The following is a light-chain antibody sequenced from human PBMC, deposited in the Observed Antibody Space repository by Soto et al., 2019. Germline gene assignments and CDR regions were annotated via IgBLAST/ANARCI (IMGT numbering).Light chain of an antibody. CDR2: WAS. V-gene: IGKV4-1*01. Sequence: DIVMTQSPDSLAVSLGERATINCKSSRSVLYSSNTKNYLAWYQQKQGQPPKLLIYWASTRESGVPDRFSGSGSGTDFTLTISSLQAEDGAVYYCQQYYSTPYTFGQGTKLEIK. CDR1: RSVLYSSNTKNY. J-gene: IGKJ2*01. CDR3: QQYYSTPYT.